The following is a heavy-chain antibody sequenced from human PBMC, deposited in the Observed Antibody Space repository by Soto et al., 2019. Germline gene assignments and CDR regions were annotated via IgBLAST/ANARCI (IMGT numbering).Heavy chain of an antibody. CDR2: IIPMFGTS. J-gene: IGHJ4*02. CDR1: GGTLSGYA. CDR3: ARGSCSSTSCYKEYYFDL. Sequence: QVQLVQSGAEVKKPGSSVKVSCKASGGTLSGYAISWVRQAPGQGLEWMGEIIPMFGTSNYAQKFQGRVTITADESTSTAYMELSSLRSEDTAVYYCARGSCSSTSCYKEYYFDLWGQGTLVTVSS. V-gene: IGHV1-69*01. D-gene: IGHD2-2*02.